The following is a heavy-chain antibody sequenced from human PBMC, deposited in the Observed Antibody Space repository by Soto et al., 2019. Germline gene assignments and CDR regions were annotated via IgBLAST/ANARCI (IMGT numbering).Heavy chain of an antibody. CDR2: ISYDGSNK. J-gene: IGHJ4*02. D-gene: IGHD3-22*01. Sequence: GGSLRLSCAASGFTFSSYGMHWVRQAPGKGLEWVAVISYDGSNKYYADSVKGRFTISRDNSKNTLYLQMNSLRAEDTAVYYCAKDHVSYYYDSSDIYGFDYWGQGTLVTVSS. CDR3: AKDHVSYYYDSSDIYGFDY. CDR1: GFTFSSYG. V-gene: IGHV3-30*18.